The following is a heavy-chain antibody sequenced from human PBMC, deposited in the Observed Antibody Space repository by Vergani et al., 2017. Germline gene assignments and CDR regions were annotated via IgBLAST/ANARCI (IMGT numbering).Heavy chain of an antibody. D-gene: IGHD6-13*01. J-gene: IGHJ6*02. CDR1: GGSFSDYY. CDR3: ARGEGQLVSSGYYYYYGMDV. CDR2: INHSGST. V-gene: IGHV4-34*01. Sequence: QVQLQQWGAGLLKPSETLSLTCAVYGGSFSDYYWSWIRQPPGKGLEWIGEINHSGSTNYNPSLKSRVTISVETSKNQFFLKGSSVTAADTAVYYCARGEGQLVSSGYYYYYGMDVWGQGTTVTVSS.